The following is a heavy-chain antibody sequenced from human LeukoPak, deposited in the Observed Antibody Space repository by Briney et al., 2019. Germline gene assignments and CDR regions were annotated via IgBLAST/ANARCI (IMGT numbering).Heavy chain of an antibody. CDR3: ATPWLVLYGDMGSDY. J-gene: IGHJ4*02. CDR2: IRYDGSNK. V-gene: IGHV3-30*02. Sequence: GGSLRLSCAASGFTFSSYGMHWVRQAPGKGLEWVAFIRYDGSNKYYADSVKGRFTISRDNSKNTLYLQMNSLRAEDTAVCYCATPWLVLYGDMGSDYWSQGTLVTVSS. D-gene: IGHD6-19*01. CDR1: GFTFSSYG.